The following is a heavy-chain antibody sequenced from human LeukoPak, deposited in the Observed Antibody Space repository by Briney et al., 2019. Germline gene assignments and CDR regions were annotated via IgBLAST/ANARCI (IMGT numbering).Heavy chain of an antibody. J-gene: IGHJ4*02. CDR3: AKDRELDS. Sequence: ASVKVSCKASGYTFTGYYMHWVRQAPGQGLEWMGWINPNSGGTNYAQKFQGRVTMTRDTSISTAYMELSSLTSDDTAIYYCAKDRELDSWGQGTLVTVSS. D-gene: IGHD2-15*01. CDR1: GYTFTGYY. CDR2: INPNSGGT. V-gene: IGHV1-2*02.